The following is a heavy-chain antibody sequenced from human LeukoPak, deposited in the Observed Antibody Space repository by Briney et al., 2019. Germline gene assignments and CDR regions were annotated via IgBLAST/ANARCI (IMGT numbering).Heavy chain of an antibody. CDR2: ISSSGGST. D-gene: IGHD1-1*01. CDR3: ARTGIWGDYYMDV. V-gene: IGHV3-23*01. CDR1: RFTFSSYG. J-gene: IGHJ6*03. Sequence: GGTLRLSCAASRFTFSSYGMSWVRQAPGKGLEWVSGISSSGGSTYYADSVKGRFTISRDNAKSSLYLQMNSLRAEDTAVYYCARTGIWGDYYMDVWGKGTTVTVSS.